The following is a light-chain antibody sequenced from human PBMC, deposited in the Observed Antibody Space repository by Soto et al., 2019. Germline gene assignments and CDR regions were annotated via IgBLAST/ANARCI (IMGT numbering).Light chain of an antibody. V-gene: IGLV2-14*03. CDR2: DVS. CDR1: SSDVGGYNY. J-gene: IGLJ2*01. Sequence: QSALTQPASVSGSPGQSITISCTGTSSDVGGYNYVSWYQQHPGKAPKLIIYDVSYRPSGISNRFSGSKSGNTASLTISGLQAEDEAAYYCNSYTSSSTLVFGGGTKLTVL. CDR3: NSYTSSSTLV.